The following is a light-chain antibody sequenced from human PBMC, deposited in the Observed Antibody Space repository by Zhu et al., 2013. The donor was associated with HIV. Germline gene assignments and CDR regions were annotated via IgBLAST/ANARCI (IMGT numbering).Light chain of an antibody. CDR2: DGS. V-gene: IGKV1-16*01. Sequence: DIQMTQSPSSLSASVGDRVTITCQASQDINDYLNWYQQKAGKAPNLLIYDGSTLESGVPYRFSGSGYGTDFTLTISSLQPDDFATYYCQQYNSYLWTFGQGTKVEIK. CDR3: QQYNSYLWT. J-gene: IGKJ1*01. CDR1: QDINDY.